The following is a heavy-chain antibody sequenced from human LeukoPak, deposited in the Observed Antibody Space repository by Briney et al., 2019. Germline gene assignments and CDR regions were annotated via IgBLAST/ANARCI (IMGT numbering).Heavy chain of an antibody. Sequence: GGSLRLSCAASGFTFSNAWMSWVRQAPGKGLEWLGRIKSKAHGGTTDYAAPVKGRFTISRDDSKNTLYLQMNSLKTEDTAVYYCTTSTLFSGSYPDDYWGQGTLVTVSS. V-gene: IGHV3-15*01. J-gene: IGHJ4*02. D-gene: IGHD1-26*01. CDR3: TTSTLFSGSYPDDY. CDR1: GFTFSNAW. CDR2: IKSKAHGGTT.